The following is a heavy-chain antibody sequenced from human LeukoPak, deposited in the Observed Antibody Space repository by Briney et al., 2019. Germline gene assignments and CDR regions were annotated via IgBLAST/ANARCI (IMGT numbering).Heavy chain of an antibody. Sequence: PSQTLSLTCAVSGGSISSGGYPWSWIRQPPGKGLEWIGYIYHSESTYYNPSLKSRVTISVDRSKNQFSLKLSSVTAADTAVYYCAKYYGDYRNWFDPWGQGTLVTVSS. D-gene: IGHD4-17*01. CDR2: IYHSEST. CDR1: GGSISSGGYP. CDR3: AKYYGDYRNWFDP. J-gene: IGHJ5*02. V-gene: IGHV4-30-2*01.